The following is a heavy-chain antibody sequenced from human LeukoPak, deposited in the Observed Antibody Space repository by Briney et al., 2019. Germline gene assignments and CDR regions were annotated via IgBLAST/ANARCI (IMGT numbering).Heavy chain of an antibody. CDR3: ARDGPYVELEY. J-gene: IGHJ4*02. V-gene: IGHV3-7*01. CDR2: IEQDGSEK. CDR1: GFSFSGYW. Sequence: PGGSLRLSCAASGFSFSGYWMSWVRQAPGKGLEWVANIEQDGSEKYYVDSVKGRFTISRDNAKNSLYPQMNSLRAEDTAVYYCARDGPYVELEYWGQGTLVTVSS. D-gene: IGHD1-1*01.